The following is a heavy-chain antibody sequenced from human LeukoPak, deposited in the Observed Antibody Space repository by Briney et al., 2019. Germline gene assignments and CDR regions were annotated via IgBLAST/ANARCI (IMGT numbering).Heavy chain of an antibody. CDR3: ATRGTTVTTPYYYYMDV. J-gene: IGHJ6*03. Sequence: PVKVSCKASGGTFSSYAISWVREAPGQGLEWMGGIIPIFGTANYAQKFQGRVTITTDESTSTAYMELSSLRSEDTAVYYCATRGTTVTTPYYYYMDVWGKGTTVTVSS. V-gene: IGHV1-69*05. CDR2: IIPIFGTA. D-gene: IGHD4-17*01. CDR1: GGTFSSYA.